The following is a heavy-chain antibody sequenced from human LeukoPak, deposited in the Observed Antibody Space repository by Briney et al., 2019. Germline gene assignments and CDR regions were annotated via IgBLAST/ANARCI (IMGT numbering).Heavy chain of an antibody. D-gene: IGHD3-16*02. V-gene: IGHV3-66*01. CDR1: GFTVSSNY. CDR2: IYIGGST. J-gene: IGHJ4*02. Sequence: GGSLRLSCAAFGFTVSSNYMSWVRQAPGKGLEWVSIIYIGGSTYYADSVKGRFTISRDNSKNTLYLQMNSLRAEDTAVYYCARLRLGELSNYWGQGTLVTVSS. CDR3: ARLRLGELSNY.